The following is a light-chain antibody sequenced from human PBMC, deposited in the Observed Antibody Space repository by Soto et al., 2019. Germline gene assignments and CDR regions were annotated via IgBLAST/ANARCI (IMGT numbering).Light chain of an antibody. CDR2: DAS. CDR3: QQNNSYT. V-gene: IGKV1-5*01. Sequence: DIQMTQSPSTLSASVGDRVTITCRASQSISTWLAWYQQKPGKAPNLLIYDASSLERGVPSRCSGSGSGTDFTLTISSLQPDDFATYYCQQNNSYTFGQGTKVEIK. J-gene: IGKJ2*01. CDR1: QSISTW.